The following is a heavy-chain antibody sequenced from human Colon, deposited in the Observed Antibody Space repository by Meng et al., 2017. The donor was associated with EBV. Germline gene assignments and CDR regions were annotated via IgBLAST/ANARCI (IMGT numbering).Heavy chain of an antibody. CDR2: ISWNSGSI. Sequence: RWGQPGRSLRLSCAGSGFTFDDYEMHWVRQAPGKGLEWVSGISWNSGSIDYADSVKGRFTISRDNAKNSLYLQMNSLRAEDTALYYCAKLIVGSTSTFDYWGQGTLVTVSS. J-gene: IGHJ4*02. D-gene: IGHD2-21*01. CDR1: GFTFDDYE. V-gene: IGHV3-9*01. CDR3: AKLIVGSTSTFDY.